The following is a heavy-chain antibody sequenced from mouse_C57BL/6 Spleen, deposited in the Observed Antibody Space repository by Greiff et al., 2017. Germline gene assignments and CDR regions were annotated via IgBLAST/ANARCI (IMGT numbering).Heavy chain of an antibody. CDR3: ARDSSGYPYAMDY. CDR2: INPSNGGT. CDR1: GYTFTSYW. J-gene: IGHJ4*01. D-gene: IGHD3-2*02. V-gene: IGHV1-53*01. Sequence: QVQLKQPGTELVKPGASVKLSCKASGYTFTSYWMHWVKQRPGQGLEWIGNINPSNGGTNYNEKFKSKATLTVDKSSSTAYMQLSSLTSEDSAVYYCARDSSGYPYAMDYWGQGTSVTVSS.